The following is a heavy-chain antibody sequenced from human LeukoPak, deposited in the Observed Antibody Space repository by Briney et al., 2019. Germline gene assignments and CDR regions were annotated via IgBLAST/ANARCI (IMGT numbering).Heavy chain of an antibody. V-gene: IGHV4-4*07. CDR3: ARGPTYGSGSFIDY. J-gene: IGHJ4*02. Sequence: SETLSLTCTVSGGSISGYYGSWIRQPAGKGLEWIGRLYTSGSTNYSPSLKSRVTMSVDTSKSKFALKLSSVTAADTAVYYCARGPTYGSGSFIDYWGQGTLVTVSS. CDR2: LYTSGST. CDR1: GGSISGYY. D-gene: IGHD3-10*01.